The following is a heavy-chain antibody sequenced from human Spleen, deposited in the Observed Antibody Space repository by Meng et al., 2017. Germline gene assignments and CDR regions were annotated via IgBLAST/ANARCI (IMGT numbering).Heavy chain of an antibody. CDR3: ARGSMVRGVTLFDY. CDR2: IYHSGST. D-gene: IGHD3-10*01. CDR1: GYSISSGYY. Sequence: SETLSLTCAVSGYSISSGYYWGWIRQPPGKGLEWIGSIYHSGSTNYNPSLKSRVTISVDTSKNQFSLKLSSVTAADTAVYYCARGSMVRGVTLFDYWGQGTLVTVSS. V-gene: IGHV4-38-2*01. J-gene: IGHJ4*02.